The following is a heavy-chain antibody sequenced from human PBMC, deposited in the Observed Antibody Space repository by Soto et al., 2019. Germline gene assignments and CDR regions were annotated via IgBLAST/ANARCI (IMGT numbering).Heavy chain of an antibody. V-gene: IGHV4-38-2*01. CDR1: GGSFSGYY. CDR3: ARVGPWVPYYYDSSPYTFENWFDP. CDR2: IYHGGST. D-gene: IGHD3-22*01. Sequence: SETLSLTCAVSGGSFSGYYWGWLRQPPGKGLEWIGSIYHGGSTYYNPSLNSRVTLSIDMTNNHVSLILNSVTAADTAVYYCARVGPWVPYYYDSSPYTFENWFDPWGQGTLVTVSS. J-gene: IGHJ5*02.